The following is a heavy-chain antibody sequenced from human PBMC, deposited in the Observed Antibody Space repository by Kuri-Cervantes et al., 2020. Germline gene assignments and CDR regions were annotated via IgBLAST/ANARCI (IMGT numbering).Heavy chain of an antibody. V-gene: IGHV4-61*02. CDR3: ARPSSLDWFDP. J-gene: IGHJ5*02. CDR2: IYTSGST. Sequence: LRLSCTVPGGSSSSGSYYWSWIRQPAEKGLEWIGRIYTSGSTNYNPSLKSRVTISVDTSKNQFSLKLSSVTAADTAVYYCARPSSLDWFDPWGQGTLVTVSS. CDR1: GGSSSSGSYY.